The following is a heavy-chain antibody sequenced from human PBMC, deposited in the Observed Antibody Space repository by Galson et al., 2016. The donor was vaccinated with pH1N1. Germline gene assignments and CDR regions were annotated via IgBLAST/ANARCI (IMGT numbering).Heavy chain of an antibody. CDR3: ARVDRSCSGDRCVSAWFEP. V-gene: IGHV5-51*01. Sequence: QSGAEVKKPGESLKISCKASGYNFTIYWLAWVRQMPGKGLEWMGIIYPGDSDTRYSPSFQGQGTLSADKSLSTAYLQWFSLKASDTAIYYCARVDRSCSGDRCVSAWFEPWGQGTPVTVSS. D-gene: IGHD2-15*01. CDR1: GYNFTIYW. CDR2: IYPGDSDT. J-gene: IGHJ5*02.